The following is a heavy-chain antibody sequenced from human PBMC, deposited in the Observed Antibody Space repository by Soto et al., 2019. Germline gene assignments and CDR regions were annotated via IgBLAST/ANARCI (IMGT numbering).Heavy chain of an antibody. CDR3: AGRPAGDSDWYFDL. CDR2: VSVYGGST. Sequence: DVQLLESGGDLVQPGESLRLCCAASGFIFSDFAMSWVRQTPGKGLEWVSAVSVYGGSTHYSAAVKGRFTISRYNSRDTLFLQMNSLRAEDTAVYYCAGRPAGDSDWYFDLWGRGTLVTVSS. J-gene: IGHJ2*01. D-gene: IGHD2-21*01. V-gene: IGHV3-23*01. CDR1: GFIFSDFA.